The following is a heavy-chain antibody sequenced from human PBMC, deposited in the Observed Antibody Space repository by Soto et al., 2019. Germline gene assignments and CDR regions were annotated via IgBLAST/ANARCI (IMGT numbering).Heavy chain of an antibody. V-gene: IGHV3-30*18. J-gene: IGHJ4*02. D-gene: IGHD4-17*01. CDR3: AKDHNLSYGDYFGFDY. CDR1: GFTFSSYG. CDR2: ISYDGSNK. Sequence: GGSLRLSCAASGFTFSSYGMHWVRQAPGKGLEWVAVISYDGSNKYYADSVKGRFTISRDNSKNTLYLQMNSLRAEDTAVYYCAKDHNLSYGDYFGFDYWGQGTLVTVSS.